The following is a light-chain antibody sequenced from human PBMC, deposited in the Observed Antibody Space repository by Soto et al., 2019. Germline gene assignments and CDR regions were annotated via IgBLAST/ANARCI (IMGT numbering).Light chain of an antibody. Sequence: QSALTQPASVAGSPGQSITISCTGTSSDVGGYKYVSWYQQHPGKAPKLMIYDVTNRPSGVSDRFSGSKSGNTASLTISGLQAEDEADYYCSSYTSSSPSDVFGTGTKDTVL. V-gene: IGLV2-14*01. CDR2: DVT. CDR1: SSDVGGYKY. J-gene: IGLJ1*01. CDR3: SSYTSSSPSDV.